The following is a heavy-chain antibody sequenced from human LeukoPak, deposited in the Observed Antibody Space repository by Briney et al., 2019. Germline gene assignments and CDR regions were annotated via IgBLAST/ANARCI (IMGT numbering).Heavy chain of an antibody. Sequence: GASVNVSCKASIGTVSNYAISWVRQAPGQGFEWMGGIIPIFATANYAQKFQGRVTISADESTNTAYMELSSLRSEDTAVYYCATMYSGSYGDAFDIWGQGTMVTVSS. D-gene: IGHD1-26*01. V-gene: IGHV1-69*13. CDR3: ATMYSGSYGDAFDI. CDR1: IGTVSNYA. J-gene: IGHJ3*02. CDR2: IIPIFATA.